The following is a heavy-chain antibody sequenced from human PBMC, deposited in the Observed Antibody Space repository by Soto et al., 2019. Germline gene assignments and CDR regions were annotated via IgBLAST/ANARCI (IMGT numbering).Heavy chain of an antibody. V-gene: IGHV1-69*10. CDR1: GGTFSSYT. J-gene: IGHJ4*02. D-gene: IGHD3-9*01. CDR3: ARDLYDVLTGYFGVHFDY. Sequence: ASVKVSCKASGGTFSSYTISWVRQAPGQGLEWMGWIIPTLGIASYAQKFQGRVTMTADKSTSTAYMELSNLRSGDTAVYYCARDLYDVLTGYFGVHFDYWGQGTPVTVSS. CDR2: IIPTLGIA.